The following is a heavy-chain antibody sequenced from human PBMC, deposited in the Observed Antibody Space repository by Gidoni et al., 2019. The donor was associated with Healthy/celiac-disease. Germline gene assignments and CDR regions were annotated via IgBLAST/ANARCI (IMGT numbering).Heavy chain of an antibody. J-gene: IGHJ4*02. D-gene: IGHD3-22*01. Sequence: EVQLLESGGGLVQPGGSLRLSCAASGLTFSSYAMSWVRQAPGKGLEWVSAISGSGGSTYYADSVKGRFTISRDNSKNTLYLQMNSLRAEDTAVYYCAKATYDSSGYHLYFDYWGQGTLVTVSS. CDR1: GLTFSSYA. CDR3: AKATYDSSGYHLYFDY. CDR2: ISGSGGST. V-gene: IGHV3-23*01.